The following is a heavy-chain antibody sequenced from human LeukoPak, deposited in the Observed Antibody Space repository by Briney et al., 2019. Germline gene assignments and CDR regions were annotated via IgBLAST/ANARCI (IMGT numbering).Heavy chain of an antibody. CDR2: IYPGDSDT. J-gene: IGHJ4*02. CDR3: ATPYPREYCSSTTCYFNY. CDR1: GYIFTNYW. V-gene: IGHV5-51*01. D-gene: IGHD2-2*01. Sequence: GESLKISCKGSGYIFTNYWIGWVRQMPGKGLEWMGIIYPGDSDTRYSPSFQGQVTVSADRSINTAYLQWSSLEASDSAVYYCATPYPREYCSSTTCYFNYWGQGTLVTVSS.